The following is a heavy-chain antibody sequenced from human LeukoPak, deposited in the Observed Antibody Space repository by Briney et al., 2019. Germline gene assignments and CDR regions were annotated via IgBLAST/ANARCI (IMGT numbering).Heavy chain of an antibody. J-gene: IGHJ3*02. CDR3: ARRSMVRGVIIVKRDDAFDI. CDR2: ISGYNGNT. CDR1: GYTFTNYG. D-gene: IGHD3-10*01. V-gene: IGHV1-18*01. Sequence: ASVTVSCKASGYTFTNYGISWVRQAPGQGLEWMGWISGYNGNTDYAQKVQGRVTMTTDTSTSTAYMELRSLRSDDTAVYYCARRSMVRGVIIVKRDDAFDIWGQGTVVAVSS.